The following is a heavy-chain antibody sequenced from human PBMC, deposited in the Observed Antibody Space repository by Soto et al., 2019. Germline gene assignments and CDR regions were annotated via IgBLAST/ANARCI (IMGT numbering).Heavy chain of an antibody. Sequence: GGSLRLSCAASGFTFSSYGMHWVRQAPGKGLEWVAVIWYDGSNKYYADSVKGRFTISRDNSKNTLYLQMNSLRAEDTAVYYCARVRYHFLPCAFDIWGQGTMVTVSS. CDR2: IWYDGSNK. J-gene: IGHJ3*02. CDR3: ARVRYHFLPCAFDI. V-gene: IGHV3-33*01. D-gene: IGHD3-9*01. CDR1: GFTFSSYG.